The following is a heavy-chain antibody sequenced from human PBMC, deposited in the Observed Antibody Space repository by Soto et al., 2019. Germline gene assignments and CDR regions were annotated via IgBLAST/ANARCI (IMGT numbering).Heavy chain of an antibody. CDR1: GYTFTSYD. J-gene: IGHJ6*03. CDR3: AREGYYYYMDV. Sequence: ASVKVSCKASGYTFTSYDINWVRQATGQGLEWKGWMNPNSGKTGYAQKFQGRVNMTRNTSISTANMELSNMKSEDTAVYYCAREGYYYYMDVWGKGTTVTVSS. CDR2: MNPNSGKT. V-gene: IGHV1-8*01.